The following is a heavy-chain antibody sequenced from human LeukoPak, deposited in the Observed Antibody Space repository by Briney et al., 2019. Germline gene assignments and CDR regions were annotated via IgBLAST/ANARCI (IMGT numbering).Heavy chain of an antibody. V-gene: IGHV3-30*02. CDR1: GLTFSNYG. J-gene: IGHJ4*02. CDR2: IRYDGRNK. CDR3: ARMPDYCGYDCSSPPYFGS. D-gene: IGHD2-21*02. Sequence: PGGSLRLSCAAAGLTFSNYGMHWVRQAPGKGLQWVAYIRYDGRNKYSADSVKGRFTIYRDNSKSTLYLQMNSLRAEDTAVYYCARMPDYCGYDCSSPPYFGSWGQGTLVTVSS.